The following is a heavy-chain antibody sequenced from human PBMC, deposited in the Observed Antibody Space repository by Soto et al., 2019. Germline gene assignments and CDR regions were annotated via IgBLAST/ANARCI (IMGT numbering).Heavy chain of an antibody. V-gene: IGHV4-31*03. CDR1: GGSISSGGYY. D-gene: IGHD3-22*01. CDR2: IYFSGTT. CDR3: ARLDDSSGNTPFDQ. J-gene: IGHJ4*02. Sequence: SETLSLTCTVSGGSISSGGYYWSWIRQFPGKGLEWIGHIYFSGTTYYNPSLRRRVTISVNTSRRQLSLKLSSVTAADTAVYYCARLDDSSGNTPFDQWGPGSLVTASS.